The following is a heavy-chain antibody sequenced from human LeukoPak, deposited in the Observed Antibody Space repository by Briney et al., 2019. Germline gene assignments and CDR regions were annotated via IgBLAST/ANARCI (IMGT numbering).Heavy chain of an antibody. CDR1: GYTFNDYY. Sequence: ASVTVSCKATGYTFNDYYMHWLRRAPGQAFEWMGWINAHSGDTKFAQKFHGRVTMTRDTSISTAYMELSSLKSDDTATYYCARSGGHSFGLMDSWGQGTLVTVSS. J-gene: IGHJ4*02. D-gene: IGHD5-18*01. CDR3: ARSGGHSFGLMDS. CDR2: INAHSGDT. V-gene: IGHV1-2*02.